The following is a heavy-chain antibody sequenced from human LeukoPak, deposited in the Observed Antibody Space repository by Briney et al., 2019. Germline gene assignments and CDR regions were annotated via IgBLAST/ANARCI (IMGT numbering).Heavy chain of an antibody. V-gene: IGHV4-38-2*02. J-gene: IGHJ3*02. CDR1: GYSLSNGFY. CDR2: IHHSGST. Sequence: PSETLSLTCTVSGYSLSNGFYWGWIRQPPGKGLEWIGSIHHSGSTYYNPSLKSRVTISVDTSKNQFSLKLNSVTAADTAVYYCARRTYYYDSSGSGGDAFDIWGQGTMVTVSS. CDR3: ARRTYYYDSSGSGGDAFDI. D-gene: IGHD3-22*01.